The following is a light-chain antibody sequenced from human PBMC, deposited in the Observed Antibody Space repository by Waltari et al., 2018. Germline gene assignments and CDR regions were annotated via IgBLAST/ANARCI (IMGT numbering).Light chain of an antibody. CDR2: DVA. J-gene: IGLJ2*01. V-gene: IGLV2-14*01. Sequence: QSALTQPASVSGSPGQSISVSCKGTSSDVGGYKYVSWYQHHPVKAPKLLIYDVAKRPSVCSDRFAGSKTGNTASLTISGLRAEDEAFYYCSSYSTTSAVVFGGGTKMTVL. CDR3: SSYSTTSAVV. CDR1: SSDVGGYKY.